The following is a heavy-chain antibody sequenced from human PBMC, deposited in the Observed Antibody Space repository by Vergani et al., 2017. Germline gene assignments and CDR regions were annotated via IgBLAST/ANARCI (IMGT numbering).Heavy chain of an antibody. Sequence: QLVESGGGWVQPGGSLRLSCVVSGFDFSSYIMNWVRQAPGKGLEWVSFVSTGTKSQSYAESVKGRFTISRDSAKNSLYLQMDNLRAEDTAVYYCARDSFVRDIVVVPAAPWFDPWGQGTLVTVSS. J-gene: IGHJ5*02. CDR1: GFDFSSYI. CDR3: ARDSFVRDIVVVPAAPWFDP. CDR2: VSTGTKSQ. D-gene: IGHD2-2*01. V-gene: IGHV3-48*01.